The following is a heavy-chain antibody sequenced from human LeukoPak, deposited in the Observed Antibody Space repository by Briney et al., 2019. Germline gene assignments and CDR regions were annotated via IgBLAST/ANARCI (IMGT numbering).Heavy chain of an antibody. CDR2: IYYSGST. J-gene: IGHJ4*02. Sequence: PSETLSLTCTVSGGSISSSSYYWGWIRQPPGKGLEWIGSIYYSGSTYYNPSLKSRVTISVDTSKNQFSLKLSSVTAADTAVYYCARETDKPAAYYFDYWGQGTLVTVSS. V-gene: IGHV4-39*02. D-gene: IGHD2-2*01. CDR3: ARETDKPAAYYFDY. CDR1: GGSISSSSYY.